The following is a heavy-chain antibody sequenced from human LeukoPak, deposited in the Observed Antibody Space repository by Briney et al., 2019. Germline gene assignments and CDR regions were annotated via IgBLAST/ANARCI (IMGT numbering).Heavy chain of an antibody. V-gene: IGHV4-34*01. CDR3: ARGSRGSCDYYYYYGMDV. CDR1: GGSLSGYY. CDR2: INHSGST. Sequence: SETLSLTCAVSGGSLSGYYWSWIRQPPGKGLEWIGEINHSGSTNHNPSLKSRVTISVDTSKNQVSLQLNSVTAADTAVYYCARGSRGSCDYYYYYGMDVWGQGTTVTVS. J-gene: IGHJ6*02. D-gene: IGHD2-2*01.